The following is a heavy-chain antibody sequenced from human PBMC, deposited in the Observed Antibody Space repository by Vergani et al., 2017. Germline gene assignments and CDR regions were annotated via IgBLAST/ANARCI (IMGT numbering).Heavy chain of an antibody. CDR1: GGSISSYY. CDR2: IYYSGST. J-gene: IGHJ5*02. D-gene: IGHD2-2*01. Sequence: QVQLQESGPGLVKPSETLSLTCTVSGGSISSYYWSWIRQPPGKGLEWIGYIYYSGSTNYNPSLKSRVTISVDTSKNQFSLKLSSVTAADTAVYYCARGGKGIVVVPAARNWFDPWGQGTLVTVSS. CDR3: ARGGKGIVVVPAARNWFDP. V-gene: IGHV4-59*01.